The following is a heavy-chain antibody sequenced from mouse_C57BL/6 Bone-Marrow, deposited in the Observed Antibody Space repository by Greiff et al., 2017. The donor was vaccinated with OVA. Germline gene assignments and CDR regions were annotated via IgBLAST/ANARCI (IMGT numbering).Heavy chain of an antibody. CDR1: GFTFSSYA. V-gene: IGHV5-4*01. Sequence: DVMLVESGGGLVKPGGSLKLSCAASGFTFSSYAMSWVRQTPEKRLEWVATISDGGSYTYYPDNVKGRFTISRDNAKNNLYLQMSHLKSEDTAMYYCARDLLWYLFDYWGQGTTLTVSS. D-gene: IGHD2-1*01. CDR3: ARDLLWYLFDY. J-gene: IGHJ2*01. CDR2: ISDGGSYT.